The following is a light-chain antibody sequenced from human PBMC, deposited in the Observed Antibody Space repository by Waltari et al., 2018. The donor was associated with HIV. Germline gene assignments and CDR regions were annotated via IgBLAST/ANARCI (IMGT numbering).Light chain of an antibody. CDR2: EVT. CDR3: SSYSSTNTLGV. CDR1: SRDIGAYNS. Sequence: QSALTQPASVSGSPGQSITISCTGTSRDIGAYNSVSWYQQHPGKAPKLIIYEVTNRPSGVSNRFSGSKAGNTASLTISGLQPEDEADYYCSSYSSTNTLGVFGGGTILTVL. V-gene: IGLV2-14*01. J-gene: IGLJ3*02.